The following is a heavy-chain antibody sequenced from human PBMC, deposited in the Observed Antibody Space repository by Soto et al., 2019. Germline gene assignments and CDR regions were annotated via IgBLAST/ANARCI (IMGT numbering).Heavy chain of an antibody. Sequence: QVQLVQSGAEVKKPGASVKVSCKASGGTFSTYAFSWLRQAPGHGLEWMGRLVPMFHTPNYAQKHQGRVTITADEDTSTAYIELSSLRAEDTAVYYCAGGEATAHDHAETFQYSYLLDVWRQGPTVTVSS. D-gene: IGHD2-15*01. CDR2: LVPMFHTP. V-gene: IGHV1-69*01. CDR3: AGGEATAHDHAETFQYSYLLDV. J-gene: IGHJ6*01. CDR1: GGTFSTYA.